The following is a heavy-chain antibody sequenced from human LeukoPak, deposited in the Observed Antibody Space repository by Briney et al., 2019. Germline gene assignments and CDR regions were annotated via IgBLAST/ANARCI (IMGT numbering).Heavy chain of an antibody. D-gene: IGHD2-21*02. CDR1: GFTFSNAW. J-gene: IGHJ4*02. CDR2: IKSKTDGGTT. CDR3: TTHIVVVTATQYYFDY. V-gene: IGHV3-15*01. Sequence: GGSLRLSCAASGFTFSNAWMSWVRQAPGKGLEWVGRIKSKTDGGTTGYAAPVKGRFTISRDDSKNTLYLQMNSLKTEDTAVYYCTTHIVVVTATQYYFDYWGQGTLVTVSS.